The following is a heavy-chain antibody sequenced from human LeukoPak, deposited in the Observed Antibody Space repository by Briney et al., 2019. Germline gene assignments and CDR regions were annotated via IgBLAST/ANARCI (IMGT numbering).Heavy chain of an antibody. D-gene: IGHD3-3*01. CDR3: ARQYQYYDFWSGYPYFDY. V-gene: IGHV4-39*01. CDR2: IYYSGST. J-gene: IGHJ4*02. Sequence: PSETLSLTCTVSGGSISSSSYYWGWIRQPPGKRLEWIGSIYYSGSTYYNPSLKSRVTISVDTSMNQFSLKLSSVTAADTAVYYCARQYQYYDFWSGYPYFDYWGQGTLVTVSS. CDR1: GGSISSSSYY.